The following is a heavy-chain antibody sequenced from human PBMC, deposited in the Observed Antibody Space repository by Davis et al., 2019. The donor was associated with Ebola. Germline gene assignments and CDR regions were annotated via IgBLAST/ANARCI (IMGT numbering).Heavy chain of an antibody. V-gene: IGHV3-53*01. CDR2: IYGGGST. D-gene: IGHD2-15*01. CDR1: GFTVSSNY. Sequence: GESLKISCAVSGFTVSSNYMSWVRQAPGKGLEWVSVIYGGGSTYYADSVKGRFTISRDNSKNTLYLQMNSLRAEDTAVYYCARDEVVVAATGWFDPWGQGTLVTVSS. CDR3: ARDEVVVAATGWFDP. J-gene: IGHJ5*02.